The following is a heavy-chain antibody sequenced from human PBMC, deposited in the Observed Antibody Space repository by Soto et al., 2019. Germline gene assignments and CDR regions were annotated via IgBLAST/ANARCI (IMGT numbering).Heavy chain of an antibody. J-gene: IGHJ4*02. D-gene: IGHD3-16*01. CDR3: ARGDCFTTGCFDS. Sequence: GGSLRLSCAASGFTFSSYSMNWVRQAPGKGLEWVSSICSSISYKYHADSVKGRFTISRDNAKNSLYLQMNSLRADDTAVYYYARGDCFTTGCFDSWGKGTLVTVSS. V-gene: IGHV3-21*06. CDR1: GFTFSSYS. CDR2: ICSSISYK.